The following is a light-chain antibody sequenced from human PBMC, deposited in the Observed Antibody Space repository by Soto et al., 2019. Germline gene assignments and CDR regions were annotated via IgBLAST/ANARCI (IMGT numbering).Light chain of an antibody. V-gene: IGLV2-14*01. CDR3: SSYTSRTSVV. Sequence: QSALTQPASVSGSPGQSITISCTGTSSDVGRYNYVSWYQQYPGKAPKLIIFEVSIRPSGVSNRFSGSKSGTTASLTISGLQIEDEADYYCSSYTSRTSVVVGGGTKLTVL. CDR2: EVS. J-gene: IGLJ2*01. CDR1: SSDVGRYNY.